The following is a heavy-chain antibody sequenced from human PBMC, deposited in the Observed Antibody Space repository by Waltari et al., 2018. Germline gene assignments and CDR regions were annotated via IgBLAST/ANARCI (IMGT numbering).Heavy chain of an antibody. J-gene: IGHJ5*02. CDR1: GYTFTGSS. D-gene: IGHD5-18*01. CDR3: ARDLDTAMATGWFDP. V-gene: IGHV1-2*02. Sequence: QVQLVQSGAEVKKPGASVKVSCKASGYTFTGSSSHLVRQAPGQGLEWMGWINPNSGGTNYAQKFQGRVTMTRDTSISTAYMELSRLRSDDTAVYYCARDLDTAMATGWFDPWGQGTLVTVSS. CDR2: INPNSGGT.